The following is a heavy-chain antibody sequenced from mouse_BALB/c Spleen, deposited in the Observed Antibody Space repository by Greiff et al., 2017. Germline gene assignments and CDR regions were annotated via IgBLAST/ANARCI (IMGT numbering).Heavy chain of an antibody. CDR1: GFSLTSYD. J-gene: IGHJ4*01. Sequence: VQLQESGPGLVAPSQSLSITCTVSGFSLTSYDISWIRQPPGKGLEWLGVIWTGGGTNYNSAFMSRLSISKDNSKSQVFLKMNSLQTDDTAIYYCVRRAMDYWGQGTSVTVSS. CDR2: IWTGGGT. V-gene: IGHV2-9-2*01. CDR3: VRRAMDY.